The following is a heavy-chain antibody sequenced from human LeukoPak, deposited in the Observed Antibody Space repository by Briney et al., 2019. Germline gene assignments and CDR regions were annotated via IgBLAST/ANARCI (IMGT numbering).Heavy chain of an antibody. J-gene: IGHJ6*03. D-gene: IGHD6-13*01. V-gene: IGHV3-21*01. CDR2: ISSSSSYI. CDR3: ARGGQQLGIDYYYYYYMDV. Sequence: GGSLRLSCAASGFTFSSYSMNWVRQAPGKGLEWVSSISSSSSYIYYADSVKGRFTISRDNAKNSLYLQMNSLRAEDTAVYYCARGGQQLGIDYYYYYYMDVWGKGTTVTVSS. CDR1: GFTFSSYS.